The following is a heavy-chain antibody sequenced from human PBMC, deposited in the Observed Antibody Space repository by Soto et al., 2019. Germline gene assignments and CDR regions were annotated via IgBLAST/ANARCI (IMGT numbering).Heavy chain of an antibody. CDR3: AKGSYCTNGICYNY. D-gene: IGHD2-8*01. J-gene: IGHJ4*02. V-gene: IGHV3-23*01. CDR2: ISGSGGST. CDR1: GFTFSTYA. Sequence: EVQLLESGGGLVQPGGSLRLSCAASGFTFSTYAMSWVRQAPGKGLEWVSAISGSGGSTYYADSVKGRFTISRDNSKNTLYLQMNSVRAEDTAVYYCAKGSYCTNGICYNYWGQGTLVTVSS.